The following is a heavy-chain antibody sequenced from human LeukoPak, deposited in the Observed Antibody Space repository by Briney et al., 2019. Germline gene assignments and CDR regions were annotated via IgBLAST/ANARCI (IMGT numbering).Heavy chain of an antibody. CDR2: FDPGSGEI. CDR1: EYGFIKLS. CDR3: ATGTHYDLLPF. J-gene: IGHJ4*02. D-gene: IGHD3-9*01. V-gene: IGHV1-24*01. Sequence: GASVKASCKVSEYGFIKLSTHGGRQAPGKGLEWMGGFDPGSGEIIYEQKFQDRVTMTEDTSTDTAYMELSSLRSEDTALYYCATGTHYDLLPFWGQGTLVTVSS.